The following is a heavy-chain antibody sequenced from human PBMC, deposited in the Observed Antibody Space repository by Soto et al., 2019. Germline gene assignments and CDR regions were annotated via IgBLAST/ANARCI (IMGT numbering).Heavy chain of an antibody. V-gene: IGHV3-33*01. CDR3: ARNMYTGFTRSVMDV. J-gene: IGHJ6*02. Sequence: PGGSLRLSCAASGFTFTNYGIHWVRQAPGKGLEWVAVIWYDGSNKWYADSVKGRFIISRDNTNDTLYLQMNSLRAEDTAVYYCARNMYTGFTRSVMDVWGQGTTVTVSS. D-gene: IGHD1-1*01. CDR2: IWYDGSNK. CDR1: GFTFTNYG.